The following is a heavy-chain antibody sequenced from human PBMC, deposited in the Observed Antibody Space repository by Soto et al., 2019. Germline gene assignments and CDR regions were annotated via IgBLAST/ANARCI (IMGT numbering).Heavy chain of an antibody. CDR1: CYSISSGYY. J-gene: IGHJ4*02. D-gene: IGHD3-10*01. V-gene: IGHV4-38-2*01. CDR3: ARVGGYSGSGYYFDS. Sequence: SETLSLTCAVSCYSISSGYYWGWMRQPPGKGLEWLGSVYQNGNTYYNPSLKSRVTTSVDTSKNQFSLKMTSVTAADTAVYYCARVGGYSGSGYYFDSWGQGTLVPVSS. CDR2: VYQNGNT.